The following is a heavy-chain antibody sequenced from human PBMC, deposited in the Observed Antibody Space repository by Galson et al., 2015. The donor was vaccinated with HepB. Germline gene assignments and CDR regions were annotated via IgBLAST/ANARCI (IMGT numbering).Heavy chain of an antibody. CDR3: AKWSDPHYDYYYGMDV. J-gene: IGHJ6*02. V-gene: IGHV3-23*01. Sequence: SLRLSCAASGFTFSSYAMSWVRQAPGKGLEWVSAISGSGGSTYYADSVKGRFTISRDNSKNTLYLQMNSLRAEDTAIYYCAKWSDPHYDYYYGMDVWGQGTTVTVSS. CDR1: GFTFSSYA. CDR2: ISGSGGST.